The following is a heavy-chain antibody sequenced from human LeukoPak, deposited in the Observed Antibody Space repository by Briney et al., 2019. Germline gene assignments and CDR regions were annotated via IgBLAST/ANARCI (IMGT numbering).Heavy chain of an antibody. CDR2: IIPISGTT. J-gene: IGHJ5*02. Sequence: SVKVSCKASGYTFTSYGITWVRQAPGQGLEWMGKIIPISGTTNYAQKFQGRVTFTADESTSTAYMELSSLRSEDTALYYCARKLRLGGNWFDPWGQGTLVTVSS. CDR1: GYTFTSYG. D-gene: IGHD1-26*01. CDR3: ARKLRLGGNWFDP. V-gene: IGHV1-69*13.